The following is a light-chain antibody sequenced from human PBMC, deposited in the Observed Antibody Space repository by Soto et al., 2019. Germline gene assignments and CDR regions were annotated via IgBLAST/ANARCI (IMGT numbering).Light chain of an antibody. Sequence: EIVLTQSPGTLSLSPGERAALSCRASQTISSSNSAWYQQRPGQAPRLLIFGASTRATGIPDRFSGSGSERDFTLTISRLEPEDSAVYYCQQYAGTPLTFGGGTKVEIK. J-gene: IGKJ4*01. CDR3: QQYAGTPLT. CDR2: GAS. V-gene: IGKV3-20*01. CDR1: QTISSSN.